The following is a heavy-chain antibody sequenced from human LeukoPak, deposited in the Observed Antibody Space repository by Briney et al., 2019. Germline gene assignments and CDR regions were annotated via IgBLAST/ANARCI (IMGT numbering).Heavy chain of an antibody. D-gene: IGHD7-27*01. CDR2: MNPNSGNT. CDR3: ARDGLTGSLGY. V-gene: IGHV1-8*01. Sequence: ASVKVSCKASGYTFTSYDINWVRQATGQGLEWMGWMNPNSGNTGYAQKFQGRVTITADESTSTAYMELSSLRSEDTAVYYCARDGLTGSLGYWGQGTLVTVSS. CDR1: GYTFTSYD. J-gene: IGHJ4*02.